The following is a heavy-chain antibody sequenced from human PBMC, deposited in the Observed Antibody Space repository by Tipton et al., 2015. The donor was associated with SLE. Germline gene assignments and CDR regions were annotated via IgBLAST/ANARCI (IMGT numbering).Heavy chain of an antibody. J-gene: IGHJ6*03. CDR1: GASVSGVTYY. V-gene: IGHV4-31*03. CDR2: IYDSGTT. D-gene: IGHD1-26*01. Sequence: LRLSCTVSGASVSGVTYYWSWIRQHPGKGLEWIGYIYDSGTTYYNPSLKSRLTISVDTSKNQFSLKLSSVTAADTAVYYCARARRGSGSYYYYMDVWGQGTTVTVSS. CDR3: ARARRGSGSYYYYMDV.